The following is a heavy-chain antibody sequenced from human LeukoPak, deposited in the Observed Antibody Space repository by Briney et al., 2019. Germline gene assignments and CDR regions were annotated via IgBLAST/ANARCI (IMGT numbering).Heavy chain of an antibody. CDR2: ISSSSSTI. V-gene: IGHV3-48*02. J-gene: IGHJ4*02. CDR1: GFTFSSYS. D-gene: IGHD2-21*02. CDR3: ARDRITYCGGDCYSGADY. Sequence: GGSLRLSCAASGFTFSSYSMNWVRQAPGKGLEWVSYISSSSSTIYYADSVKGRFTISRDNAKNSLYLQMNSLRDEDTAVYYCARDRITYCGGDCYSGADYWGQGTLVTVSS.